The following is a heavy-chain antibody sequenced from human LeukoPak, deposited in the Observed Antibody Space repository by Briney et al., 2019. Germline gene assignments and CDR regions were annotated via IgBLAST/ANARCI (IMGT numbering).Heavy chain of an antibody. J-gene: IGHJ4*02. Sequence: GAPVKVSCKASGGTLSSYAISWVRQAPGQGLEWMGRIIPIFGTANYAQKFQGRVTITTDESTSTAYMELSSLRSEDTAVYYCARDTRHYYDSSGYYWGLDYWGQGTLVTVSS. V-gene: IGHV1-69*05. CDR1: GGTLSSYA. CDR3: ARDTRHYYDSSGYYWGLDY. CDR2: IIPIFGTA. D-gene: IGHD3-22*01.